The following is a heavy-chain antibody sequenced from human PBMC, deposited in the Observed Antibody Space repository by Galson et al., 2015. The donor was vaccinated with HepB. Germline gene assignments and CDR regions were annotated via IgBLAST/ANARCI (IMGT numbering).Heavy chain of an antibody. CDR3: TRDLSMRFDY. CDR1: GDSVSSNSAA. CDR2: TLYRSMWKN. J-gene: IGHJ4*02. Sequence: CAISGDSVSSNSAAWNWIRQSPSRGLEWQGRTLYRSMWKNDYAIFVSGRITIDPDTSENQFSLQLNSVTPEDTAVYYCTRDLSMRFDYWGQGTMVTVSS. V-gene: IGHV6-1*01. D-gene: IGHD2/OR15-2a*01.